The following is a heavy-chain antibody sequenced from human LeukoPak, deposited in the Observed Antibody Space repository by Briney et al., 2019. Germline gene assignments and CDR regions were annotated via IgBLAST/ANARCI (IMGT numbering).Heavy chain of an antibody. Sequence: GGSLRLSCAASGFTFSDYYMSWIRQAPGKGLEWVSAISGSGGSTYYADSVKGRFTISRDNSKNTLYLQMDSLRAEDTAVYYCAKDIGGEIDYWGQGTLVTVSS. CDR2: ISGSGGST. J-gene: IGHJ4*02. D-gene: IGHD2-21*01. V-gene: IGHV3-23*01. CDR1: GFTFSDYY. CDR3: AKDIGGEIDY.